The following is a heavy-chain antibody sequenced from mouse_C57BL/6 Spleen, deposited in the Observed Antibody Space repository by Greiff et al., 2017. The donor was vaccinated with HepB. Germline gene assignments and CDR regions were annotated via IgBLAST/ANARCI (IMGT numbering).Heavy chain of an antibody. V-gene: IGHV2-2*01. D-gene: IGHD1-1*01. CDR1: GFSLTSYG. CDR3: ARIYYYGSSYAMDY. CDR2: IWSGGST. J-gene: IGHJ4*01. Sequence: VQVVESGPGLVQPSQSLSITCTVSGFSLTSYGVHWVRQSPGKGLEWLGVIWSGGSTDYNAAFISRLSISKDNSKSQVFFKMNSLQADDTAIYYCARIYYYGSSYAMDYWGQGTSVTVSS.